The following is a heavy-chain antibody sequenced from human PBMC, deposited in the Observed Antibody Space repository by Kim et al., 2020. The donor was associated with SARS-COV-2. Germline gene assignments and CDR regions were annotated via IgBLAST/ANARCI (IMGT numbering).Heavy chain of an antibody. CDR3: AKDSDSSGWANYGMDV. V-gene: IGHV3-33*06. Sequence: GGSLRLSCAASGFTFSSYDMHWVRQAPGKGLEWVAVIWYDGSNKYYADSVKGRFTISRDNSKNTLYLQMNSLRAEDTAVYYCAKDSDSSGWANYGMDVWGQGTTVTVSS. J-gene: IGHJ6*02. CDR2: IWYDGSNK. CDR1: GFTFSSYD. D-gene: IGHD6-19*01.